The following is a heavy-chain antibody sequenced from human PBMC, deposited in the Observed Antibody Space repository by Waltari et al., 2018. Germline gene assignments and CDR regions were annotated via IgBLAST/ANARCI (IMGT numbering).Heavy chain of an antibody. D-gene: IGHD2-2*02. J-gene: IGHJ5*02. CDR2: ISHSGVT. Sequence: QVQLHQWGAGLLQPSETLSLTCAVSGGPFTDYSWSWIRQPPGRGLEWIGEISHSGVTHYNPSLGSRVTMSVDTIKKHFSLKLTSLTAADTAVYFCARTWGYSPPLGWFDPWGQGTRVTISS. CDR3: ARTWGYSPPLGWFDP. V-gene: IGHV4-34*01. CDR1: GGPFTDYS.